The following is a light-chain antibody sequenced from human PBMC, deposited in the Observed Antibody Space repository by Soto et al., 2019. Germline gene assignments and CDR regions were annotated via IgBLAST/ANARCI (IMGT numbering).Light chain of an antibody. CDR2: DVS. J-gene: IGLJ1*01. V-gene: IGLV2-14*01. CDR3: SSYTSSSTPV. Sequence: SVLTQPASVSGSPGQSITISCTGTSSDVSGYNYVSWYQQHPGKAPKLMIYDVSNRPSGVSNRFSGSKSGNTASLTISGLQAEDEADYYCSSYTSSSTPVFGTGTKVTVL. CDR1: SSDVSGYNY.